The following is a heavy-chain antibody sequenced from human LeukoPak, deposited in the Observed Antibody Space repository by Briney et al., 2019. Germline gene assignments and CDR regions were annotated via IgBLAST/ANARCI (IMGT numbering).Heavy chain of an antibody. CDR1: GGSISSGNYY. D-gene: IGHD5-12*01. Sequence: SETLSLTCTVSGGSISSGNYYWSWIRQPPGKGLEWIGYIYYSGSTNYNPSLKSRVTISVDTSKNQFSLKLSSVTAADTAVYYCARERGYSGYDSFYYFDYWGQGTLVTVSS. CDR3: ARERGYSGYDSFYYFDY. CDR2: IYYSGST. J-gene: IGHJ4*02. V-gene: IGHV4-61*01.